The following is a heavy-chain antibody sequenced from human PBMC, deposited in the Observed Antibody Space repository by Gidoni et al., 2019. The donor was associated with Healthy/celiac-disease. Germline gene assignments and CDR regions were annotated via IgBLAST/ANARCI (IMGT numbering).Heavy chain of an antibody. CDR2: ISSSSSTI. J-gene: IGHJ6*03. D-gene: IGHD3-10*01. CDR3: ARVEGLYYGSGSYYYYYYYMDV. V-gene: IGHV3-48*02. CDR1: GFTFSSYS. Sequence: EVQLVESGGGLVQPGGSLRLSCAASGFTFSSYSMNWVRQAPGKGLEWVSYISSSSSTIYYADSVKGRFTISRDNAKNSLYLQMNSLRDEDTAVYYCARVEGLYYGSGSYYYYYYYMDVWGKGTTVTVSS.